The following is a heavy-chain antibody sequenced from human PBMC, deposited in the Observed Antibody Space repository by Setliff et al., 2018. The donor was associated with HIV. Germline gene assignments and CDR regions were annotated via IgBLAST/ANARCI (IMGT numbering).Heavy chain of an antibody. CDR3: ARGGGGYDFWSGYYGFDH. CDR1: GYTFTSYG. D-gene: IGHD3-3*01. Sequence: ASVKVSCKASGYTFTSYGITWVRQAPGQGLEWMGWISAYNGNTNYGQKFQGRVTMTTDTSTSTAYMELRSLKSDDTAVYYCARGGGGYDFWSGYYGFDHWGQGALVTVSS. CDR2: ISAYNGNT. V-gene: IGHV1-18*01. J-gene: IGHJ4*02.